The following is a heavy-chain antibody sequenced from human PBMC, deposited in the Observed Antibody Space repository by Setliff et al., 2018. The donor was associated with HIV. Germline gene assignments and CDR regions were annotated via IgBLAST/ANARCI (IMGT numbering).Heavy chain of an antibody. CDR1: GFTFSSYW. CDR2: IKYDGSEK. CDR3: AREPHELRYFDWLLYPAYYYYGMDV. D-gene: IGHD3-9*01. J-gene: IGHJ6*02. Sequence: GESLRLSCAASGFTFSSYWMSWVRQAPGKGLEWVANIKYDGSEKYYVGSVKGRFTISRDNAKNSLYLQVNSLRAEDTAVYYCAREPHELRYFDWLLYPAYYYYGMDVWGQGTTVTVS. V-gene: IGHV3-7*01.